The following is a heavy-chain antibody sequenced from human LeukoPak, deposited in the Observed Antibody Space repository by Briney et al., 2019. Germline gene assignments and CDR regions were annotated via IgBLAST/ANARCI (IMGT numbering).Heavy chain of an antibody. J-gene: IGHJ4*02. D-gene: IGHD6-6*01. CDR2: IIPILGIA. CDR1: GGTFSSYA. CDR3: ARDRIAARRFPFDY. Sequence: SVKVSCKASGGTFSSYAISWVRQAPGQGLEWMGRIIPILGIANYAQKFQGRVTITADKSTSTAYMGLSSLRSEDTAVYYCARDRIAARRFPFDYWGQGTLVTVSS. V-gene: IGHV1-69*04.